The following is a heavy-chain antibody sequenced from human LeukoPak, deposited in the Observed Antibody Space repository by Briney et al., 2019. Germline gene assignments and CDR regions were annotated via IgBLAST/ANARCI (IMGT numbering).Heavy chain of an antibody. CDR1: GLTFSSSW. CDR3: ARGPSLRTAAGRYYYYYGMDV. V-gene: IGHV3-21*01. D-gene: IGHD6-13*01. J-gene: IGHJ6*02. CDR2: ISSNISYI. Sequence: GGSLRLSCVVSGLTFSSSWMNWVRQAPGKGLEWVSSISSNISYIYYADSVKGRFTITRDNAKNSLYLQMHSLRAEDTAVYYCARGPSLRTAAGRYYYYYGMDVWGQGTTVTVSS.